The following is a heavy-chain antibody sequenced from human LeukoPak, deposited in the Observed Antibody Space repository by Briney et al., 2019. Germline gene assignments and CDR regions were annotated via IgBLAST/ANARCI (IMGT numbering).Heavy chain of an antibody. CDR1: GYTFTGYY. Sequence: ASVKVSCKASGYTFTGYYMHWVRQAPGQGLVWMGWINPNSGGTNYAQKFQGRVTMTRDTSISTAYMELSRLTSDDTAVYYCARDQQDYYGSGRTRWFDPWGQGTLVTVSS. J-gene: IGHJ5*02. V-gene: IGHV1-2*02. CDR3: ARDQQDYYGSGRTRWFDP. D-gene: IGHD3-10*01. CDR2: INPNSGGT.